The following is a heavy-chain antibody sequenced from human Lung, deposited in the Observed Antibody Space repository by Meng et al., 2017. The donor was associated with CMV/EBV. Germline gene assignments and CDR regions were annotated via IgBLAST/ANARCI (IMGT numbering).Heavy chain of an antibody. CDR2: INPNSGDT. CDR1: GYTFSGYY. D-gene: IGHD1-26*01. CDR3: ARSRVGGRGGVFDY. V-gene: IGHV1-2*02. Sequence: SVKVSCXALGYTFSGYYIHWVRQAPGQGLEWMGWINPNSGDTYFTQKFQDSVTVTRDTSISTVYMELRRLRSDDTAMYYCARSRVGGRGGVFDYWGQGTMVMVSS. J-gene: IGHJ4*02.